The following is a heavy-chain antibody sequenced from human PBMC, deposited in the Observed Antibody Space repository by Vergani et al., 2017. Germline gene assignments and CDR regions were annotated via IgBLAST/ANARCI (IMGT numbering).Heavy chain of an antibody. CDR2: ISYDGSNK. Sequence: QVQLVESGGGVVQPGRSLRLSCAASGFTFSSYAMHWVRQAPGKGLEWVSVISYDGSNKYYADSVKGRFTISRDNSKNTLYLQMNSLRAEDTAVYYCARDWGYCSSTSCYGAVDIWGQGTMVTVSS. CDR1: GFTFSSYA. J-gene: IGHJ3*02. V-gene: IGHV3-30-3*01. D-gene: IGHD2-2*01. CDR3: ARDWGYCSSTSCYGAVDI.